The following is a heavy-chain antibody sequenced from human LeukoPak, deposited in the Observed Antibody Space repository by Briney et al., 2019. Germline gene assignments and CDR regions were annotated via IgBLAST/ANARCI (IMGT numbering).Heavy chain of an antibody. CDR2: IIPILGIA. V-gene: IGHV1-69*04. CDR3: ARGPLGSSSWYYFDY. J-gene: IGHJ4*02. CDR1: GGTFSSYA. Sequence: ASVKVSCKASGGTFSSYAISWVRQAPGQGLEWMGRIIPILGIANYAQKFQVRVTITADKSTSTAYMELSSLRSEDTAVYYCARGPLGSSSWYYFDYWGQGTLVTVSS. D-gene: IGHD6-13*01.